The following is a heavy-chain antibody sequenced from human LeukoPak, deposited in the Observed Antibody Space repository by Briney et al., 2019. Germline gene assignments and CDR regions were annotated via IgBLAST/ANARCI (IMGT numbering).Heavy chain of an antibody. CDR2: VSSKSAYI. J-gene: IGHJ5*02. V-gene: IGHV3-21*06. CDR1: GFTFSAYT. CDR3: AREGGRRRASNFDWFDP. Sequence: GGSLRLSCAASGFTFSAYTMNWVRQAPEKGLEWVSAVSSKSAYIYYADSLRGRFTISRDNAKSLLYLQINSLRADDTAVYYCAREGGRRRASNFDWFDPWGQGTLVTVSS. D-gene: IGHD3-16*01.